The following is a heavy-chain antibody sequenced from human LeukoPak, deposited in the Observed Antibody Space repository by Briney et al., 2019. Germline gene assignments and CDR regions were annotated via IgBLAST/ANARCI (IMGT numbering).Heavy chain of an antibody. V-gene: IGHV1-46*03. CDR3: ARRMGEYYYDSSGYYYPNSDAFDI. Sequence: GASVKVSCKASGYTFTSYYMHWLRQAPGQGLEWMGIINPSGGSTSYAQKFQGRVTMTRDTSTSTVYMELSSLRSEDTAVYYCARRMGEYYYDSSGYYYPNSDAFDIWGQGTMVTVSS. CDR2: INPSGGST. D-gene: IGHD3-22*01. J-gene: IGHJ3*02. CDR1: GYTFTSYY.